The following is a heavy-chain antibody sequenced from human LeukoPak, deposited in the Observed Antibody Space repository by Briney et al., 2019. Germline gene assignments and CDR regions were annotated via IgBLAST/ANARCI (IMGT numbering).Heavy chain of an antibody. J-gene: IGHJ4*02. CDR1: GYTFTNYY. Sequence: ASVKVSCTASGYTFTNYYIHWVRQAPGQGLEWMGLINPGGDNTDYAQNFQGRVTMTRDTSTSTVYMELSSLRSEDTAVYYCAREDYYDSSGYPTYYFDYWGQGTLVTVSS. CDR2: INPGGDNT. CDR3: AREDYYDSSGYPTYYFDY. V-gene: IGHV1-46*01. D-gene: IGHD3-22*01.